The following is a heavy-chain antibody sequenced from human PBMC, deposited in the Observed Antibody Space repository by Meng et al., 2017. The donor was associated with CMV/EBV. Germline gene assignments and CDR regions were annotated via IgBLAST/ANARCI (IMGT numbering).Heavy chain of an antibody. CDR1: GFSFSRYW. CDR3: VRESSTFSWSEHLQH. J-gene: IGHJ1*01. Sequence: GESLKISCAASGFSFSRYWMTWVRQAPGKGLEWVANIRQDGSEAYYVDSVKGRFTIFRDNTKSSLFLQMDSLSAEDTAIYYCVRESSTFSWSEHLQHWGQGTLVTVSS. V-gene: IGHV3-7*01. D-gene: IGHD2-2*01. CDR2: IRQDGSEA.